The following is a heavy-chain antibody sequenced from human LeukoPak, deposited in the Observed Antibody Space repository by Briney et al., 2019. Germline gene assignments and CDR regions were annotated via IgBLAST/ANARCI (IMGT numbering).Heavy chain of an antibody. CDR3: ARDSYYYDSSGYYSTCLDY. D-gene: IGHD3-22*01. J-gene: IGHJ4*02. CDR1: GDSISNNW. V-gene: IGHV4-4*02. Sequence: PSETLSLTCAVSGDSISNNWWSWVRQSPGKGLEWIGEIFHRGIPNYNPSLKSRVTISVDTSKNQFSLKLSSVTAADTAVYFCARDSYYYDSSGYYSTCLDYWGQGTLVTVSS. CDR2: IFHRGIP.